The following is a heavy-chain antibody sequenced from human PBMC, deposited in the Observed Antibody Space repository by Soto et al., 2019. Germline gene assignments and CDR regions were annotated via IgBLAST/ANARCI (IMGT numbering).Heavy chain of an antibody. Sequence: GGSLRLSCAASGFTFSSYEMNWVRQAPGKGLEWVSYISSSGSTIYYADSVKGRFTISRDNAKNSLYLQMNSLRAEDTAVYYCASKFTPVGRFLEWLPRGFEIWGQGTMVTVSS. V-gene: IGHV3-48*03. CDR2: ISSSGSTI. J-gene: IGHJ3*02. CDR3: ASKFTPVGRFLEWLPRGFEI. D-gene: IGHD3-3*01. CDR1: GFTFSSYE.